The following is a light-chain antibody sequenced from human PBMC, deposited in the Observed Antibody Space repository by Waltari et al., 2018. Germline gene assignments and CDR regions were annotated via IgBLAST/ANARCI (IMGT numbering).Light chain of an antibody. V-gene: IGLV2-11*01. Sequence: QSALTQPRSVSGSPGQSVTISCTGTSSDVGGSNYVSWYQQHPGKAPKLMIYDVSKRPSGVPDRFSGSKSGNTASLTISGLQAEDEADYYCCSYAGSYTFEGVFGGGTKLTVL. CDR3: CSYAGSYTFEGV. CDR2: DVS. J-gene: IGLJ2*01. CDR1: SSDVGGSNY.